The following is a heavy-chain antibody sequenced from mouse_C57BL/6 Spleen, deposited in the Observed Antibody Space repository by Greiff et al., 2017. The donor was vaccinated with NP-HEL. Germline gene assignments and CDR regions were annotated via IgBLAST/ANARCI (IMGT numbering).Heavy chain of an antibody. CDR1: GFSFTSYG. D-gene: IGHD1-1*01. Sequence: VKLVESGPGLVAPSQSLSITCTVSGFSFTSYGVDWVRQSPGKGLEWLGVIWGVGSTNYNSALKSRLSISKDNSKSQVFLKMNSLQTDDTAMYYCATSVGSISTVVAPFAYWGQGTLVTVSA. J-gene: IGHJ3*01. CDR2: IWGVGST. CDR3: ATSVGSISTVVAPFAY. V-gene: IGHV2-6*01.